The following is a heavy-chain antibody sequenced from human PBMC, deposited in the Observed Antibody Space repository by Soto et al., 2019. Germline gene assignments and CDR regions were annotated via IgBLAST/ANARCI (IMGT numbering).Heavy chain of an antibody. V-gene: IGHV1-18*01. CDR1: GYTFTDYG. J-gene: IGHJ4*02. D-gene: IGHD2-2*01. Sequence: QVQLVQSGAEVKKPGASVKVSCKASGYTFTDYGISWVRQAPGQGLEWIGWISTYNGDTKYTQNFRGRVTMTADTSTTTTYMELTSLISDDTAIYYCTREYCTSSSCYGSDFWGQGTLVTVSS. CDR2: ISTYNGDT. CDR3: TREYCTSSSCYGSDF.